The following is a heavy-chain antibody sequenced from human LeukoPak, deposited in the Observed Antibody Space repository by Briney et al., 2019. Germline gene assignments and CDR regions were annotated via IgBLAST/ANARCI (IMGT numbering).Heavy chain of an antibody. CDR3: ARVPVTVWSGPWGNTNWFDP. CDR2: ISAYNGNT. CDR1: GYTFTSYG. Sequence: VASVKVSCKASGYTFTSYGISWVRQAPGQGLEWMGWISAYNGNTNYAQKLQGRVTMTTDTSTSTAYMELRSLRSDDTAVYYCARVPVTVWSGPWGNTNWFDPWGQGTLVTVSS. V-gene: IGHV1-18*01. D-gene: IGHD3-3*01. J-gene: IGHJ5*02.